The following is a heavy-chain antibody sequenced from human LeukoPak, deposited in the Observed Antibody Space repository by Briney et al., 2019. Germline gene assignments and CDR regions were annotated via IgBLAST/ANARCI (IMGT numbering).Heavy chain of an antibody. V-gene: IGHV4-31*03. J-gene: IGHJ5*02. CDR3: ARWTARGPDP. CDR2: IYYSGST. Sequence: KSSQTLSLTCTVSGGSISSGGYYWSWIRQHPGKGLEWIGYIYYSGSTYYNPPLKSRVTISVDTSKNQFSLKLSSVTAADTAVYYCARWTARGPDPWGQGTLVTVSS. D-gene: IGHD3-10*01. CDR1: GGSISSGGYY.